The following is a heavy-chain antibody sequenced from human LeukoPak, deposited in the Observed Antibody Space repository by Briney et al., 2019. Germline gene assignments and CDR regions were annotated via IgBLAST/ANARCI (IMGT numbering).Heavy chain of an antibody. Sequence: GGSLRLSCAASGFTFSSYAMSWVRQAPGKGLEWVSAISGSGGSTYYADSVKGRFTISRDNSKNTLYLQMNSLRAEDTAVYYCARDRVTGELLQTYFDYWGQGTLVTVSS. J-gene: IGHJ4*02. V-gene: IGHV3-23*01. CDR1: GFTFSSYA. D-gene: IGHD1-26*01. CDR3: ARDRVTGELLQTYFDY. CDR2: ISGSGGST.